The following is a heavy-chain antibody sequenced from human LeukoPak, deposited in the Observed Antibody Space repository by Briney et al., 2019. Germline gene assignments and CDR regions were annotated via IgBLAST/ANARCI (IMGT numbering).Heavy chain of an antibody. CDR1: GYTFTSYD. D-gene: IGHD2-15*01. V-gene: IGHV1-8*01. CDR2: MNPNSGNT. J-gene: IGHJ6*02. CDR3: ARSSPLYCSGGSCYLLDYYYGMDV. Sequence: ASVKVSCKASGYTFTSYDINWVRQATGQGLEWMGWMNPNSGNTGYAQKFQGRVTMTRNTSISTAYMELSSLRSEDTAVYYCARSSPLYCSGGSCYLLDYYYGMDVWGQGTTVTVSS.